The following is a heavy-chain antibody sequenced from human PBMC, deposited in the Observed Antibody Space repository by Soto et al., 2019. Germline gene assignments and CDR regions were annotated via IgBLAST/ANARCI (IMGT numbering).Heavy chain of an antibody. V-gene: IGHV1-8*01. D-gene: IGHD3-3*01. Sequence: GASVKVSCKASGYTFTSYDINWVRQATGQGLEWMGWMNPNSGNTGYAQKFQGGVTMTRNTSISTAYMELSSLRSEDTAVYYCARGQLTYYDFWSGYYTNYYYYGMDVWGQGTTVTVSS. CDR1: GYTFTSYD. CDR2: MNPNSGNT. J-gene: IGHJ6*02. CDR3: ARGQLTYYDFWSGYYTNYYYYGMDV.